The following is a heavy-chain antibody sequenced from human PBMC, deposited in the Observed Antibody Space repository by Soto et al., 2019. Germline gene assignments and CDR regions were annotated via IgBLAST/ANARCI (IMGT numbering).Heavy chain of an antibody. CDR1: GSSISSGDCY. D-gene: IGHD3-22*01. V-gene: IGHV4-30-4*01. CDR3: AIASDYYDSSGPPRGLHAFDI. Sequence: PSETLSLPCTVSGSSISSGDCYWSWIRQPPGKGLERIGHIYYSGSTYYNTSLKSRVTISVDTSKNQFSLKPSSVTAADTAVYCCAIASDYYDSSGPPRGLHAFDIWGQGTMVTVS. CDR2: IYYSGST. J-gene: IGHJ3*02.